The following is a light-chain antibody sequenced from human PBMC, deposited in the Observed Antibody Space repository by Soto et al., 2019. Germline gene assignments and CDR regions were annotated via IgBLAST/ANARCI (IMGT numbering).Light chain of an antibody. J-gene: IGKJ1*01. CDR2: GAS. CDR3: EQYYNCPRT. Sequence: EIVMTQSPGTLSLSPGDTATLSCRASQSLGSDLAWYQQKPGQAPRLLIFGASARPTGIPARISGSGSGTEFTLTISSLRSEDFAVYFCEQYYNCPRTFGQGTKVEI. V-gene: IGKV3-15*01. CDR1: QSLGSD.